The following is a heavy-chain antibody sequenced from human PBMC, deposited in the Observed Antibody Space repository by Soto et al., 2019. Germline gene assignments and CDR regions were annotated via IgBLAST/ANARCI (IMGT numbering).Heavy chain of an antibody. CDR1: GGSFSGYY. J-gene: IGHJ4*02. CDR2: INHSGST. V-gene: IGHV4-34*01. D-gene: IGHD1-7*01. CDR3: ARGVGWNYYFDY. Sequence: PSETLSLTCAVYGGSFSGYYWSWIRQPPGKGLEWIGEINHSGSTNYNPSLKSRVTISVDTSKNQFSLKLSSVTAADTAVYYCARGVGWNYYFDYWGQGTLVTVSS.